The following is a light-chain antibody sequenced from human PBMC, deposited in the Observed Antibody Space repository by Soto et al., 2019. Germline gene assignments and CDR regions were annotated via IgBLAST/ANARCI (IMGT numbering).Light chain of an antibody. V-gene: IGLV2-8*01. CDR3: SSYAGSNAYV. Sequence: QSVLAQPPSASGSPGQSVTISCTGTSSDVGDYNSISWYQQYPGKAPKVIIYEVRKRPSGVPDRFSGSKSGNTASLTVSGLQAEDDADYYCSSYAGSNAYVFGTGTKVTV. CDR1: SSDVGDYNS. CDR2: EVR. J-gene: IGLJ1*01.